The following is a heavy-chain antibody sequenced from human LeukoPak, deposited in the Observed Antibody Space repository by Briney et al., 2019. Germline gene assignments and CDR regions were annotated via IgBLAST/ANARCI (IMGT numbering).Heavy chain of an antibody. CDR2: ISYDGSNK. CDR3: ARDKRWSTPYGAFDI. J-gene: IGHJ3*02. CDR1: GFTFSSYA. V-gene: IGHV3-30-3*01. Sequence: GGSLRLSCAASGFTFSSYAMHWVRQAPGKGLEWVAVISYDGSNKYYADSVKGRFTISRDNSKNTLYLQMNSLRAEDTAVYYCARDKRWSTPYGAFDIWGQGTMVTVSS. D-gene: IGHD4-23*01.